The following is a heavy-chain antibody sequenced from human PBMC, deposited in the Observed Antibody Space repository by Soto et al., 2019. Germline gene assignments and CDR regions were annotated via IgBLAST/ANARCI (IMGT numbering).Heavy chain of an antibody. V-gene: IGHV3-30*18. CDR1: GFTFSGYG. CDR3: AKDLAVQLWSPGFDY. J-gene: IGHJ4*02. D-gene: IGHD5-18*01. CDR2: ISYDGSNK. Sequence: GGSLRLSCAASGFTFSGYGMHWVRQAPGKGLEWVAVISYDGSNKYYADSVKGRFTISRDNSKNTLYLQMNSLRAEDTAVYYCAKDLAVQLWSPGFDYWGQGTLVTVSS.